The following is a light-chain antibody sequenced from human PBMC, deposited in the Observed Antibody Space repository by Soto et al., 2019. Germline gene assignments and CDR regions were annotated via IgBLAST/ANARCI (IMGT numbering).Light chain of an antibody. V-gene: IGKV3-11*01. Sequence: EIVLTQSPATLSLSSGERATFSCRASQSVGSYLAWYQQKPGQPPRLLYWASTRDSGVPDRFSGSGSGTDFTLTISSLQADDVAVYFCQQYFNTPLTFGQATKVEIK. CDR1: QSVGSY. CDR2: WAS. CDR3: QQYFNTPLT. J-gene: IGKJ1*01.